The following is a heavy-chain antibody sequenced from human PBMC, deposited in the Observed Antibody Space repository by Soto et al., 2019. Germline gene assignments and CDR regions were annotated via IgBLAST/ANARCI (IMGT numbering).Heavy chain of an antibody. V-gene: IGHV4-59*01. CDR2: IYNSGT. CDR1: GDSLSNKY. D-gene: IGHD3-10*01. Sequence: QVQLQESGPGLVKPSETLSLMCTVSGDSLSNKYWSWIRQPPGKGLEYIGYIYNSGTNYNPSLKSRVTISADTSKNQFSLKLSSVTAADTAVYYCARGGGCSDYWGQGTLVTVSS. J-gene: IGHJ4*02. CDR3: ARGGGCSDY.